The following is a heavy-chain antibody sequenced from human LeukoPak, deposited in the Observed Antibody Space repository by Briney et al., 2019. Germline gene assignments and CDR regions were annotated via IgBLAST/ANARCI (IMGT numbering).Heavy chain of an antibody. D-gene: IGHD6-19*01. CDR3: ARQEYSNGWYGAFDI. CDR1: GGSISTYY. J-gene: IGHJ3*02. V-gene: IGHV4-59*08. CDR2: VYYSGST. Sequence: PSETLSLTCPVSGGSISTYYWNWIRQPPGKGLEWIGYVYYSGSTNYNPSLKSRVTISLDTSKNQFSLKLSSVTAADTAVYYCARQEYSNGWYGAFDIRGQGTMVTVSS.